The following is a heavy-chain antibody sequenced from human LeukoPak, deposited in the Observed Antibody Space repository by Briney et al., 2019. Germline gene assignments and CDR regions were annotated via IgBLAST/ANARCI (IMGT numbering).Heavy chain of an antibody. CDR2: IYYSGST. D-gene: IGHD3-3*01. CDR3: ARGPKGNYDFWFDP. CDR1: GGSISSHY. V-gene: IGHV4-59*06. J-gene: IGHJ5*02. Sequence: SETLSLTCTVSGGSISSHYWSWIRQHPGKGLEWIGYIYYSGSTYYNPSLKSRVTISVDTSKNQFSLKLSSVTAADTAVYYCARGPKGNYDFWFDPWGQGTLVTVSS.